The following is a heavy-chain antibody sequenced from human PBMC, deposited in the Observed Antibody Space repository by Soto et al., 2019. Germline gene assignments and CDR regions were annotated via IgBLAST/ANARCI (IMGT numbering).Heavy chain of an antibody. J-gene: IGHJ4*02. D-gene: IGHD2-15*01. CDR1: GGSINNGDYF. V-gene: IGHV4-39*01. CDR3: AKVVVGAPRHPDFDS. CDR2: VYHSGTT. Sequence: SETLSLTCTVSGGSINNGDYFWGWIRQPPGKGLGWIGSVYHSGTTNYNPSLKSRVTVSVDTSKNQFSLNLRSVTAADTAVYYCAKVVVGAPRHPDFDSWGQGTLVTVSS.